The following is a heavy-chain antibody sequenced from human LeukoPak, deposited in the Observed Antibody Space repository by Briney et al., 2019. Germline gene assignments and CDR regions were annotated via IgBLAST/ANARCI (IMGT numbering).Heavy chain of an antibody. Sequence: ASVKVSCKASGGTFSSYAISWVRQAPGQGLEWMGWIVTNNGATNYAQNFKGRVTMTRDTSVSTAYVEVSDLKSDDTAVYYCARGGPHHGFDIWAQGTMVTVSS. CDR2: IVTNNGAT. J-gene: IGHJ3*02. CDR1: GGTFSSYA. CDR3: ARGGPHHGFDI. V-gene: IGHV1-2*02.